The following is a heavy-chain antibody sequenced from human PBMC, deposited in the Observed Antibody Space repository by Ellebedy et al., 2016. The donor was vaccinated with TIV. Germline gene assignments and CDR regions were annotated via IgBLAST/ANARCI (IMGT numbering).Heavy chain of an antibody. CDR3: ARAVLSSGDYDYYSYYYMDV. V-gene: IGHV4-61*02. D-gene: IGHD3-22*01. CDR2: IYRSGST. CDR1: GGSISSVSSY. Sequence: LRLXXTVSGGSISSVSSYWSWIRQPAGKGLEWIGRIYRSGSTNYNPSLKSRVTMSVDTSKNQFSLKLSSLTAADTAVYFCARAVLSSGDYDYYSYYYMDVWGKGTTVTVSS. J-gene: IGHJ6*03.